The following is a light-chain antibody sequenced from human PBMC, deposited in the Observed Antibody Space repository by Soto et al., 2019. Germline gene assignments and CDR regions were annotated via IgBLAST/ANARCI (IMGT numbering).Light chain of an antibody. J-gene: IGKJ4*01. CDR1: QSIRNW. V-gene: IGKV1-5*03. CDR3: QQYNSYSPLT. Sequence: DIQMTQSPSTLSASVGDRVTITCRASQSIRNWLAWYQQKPGKAPNLLIYKASTLESGVPSRFSGSGSGTEFTLTISSLQPDDFATYYCQQYNSYSPLTFGGGTKVEIK. CDR2: KAS.